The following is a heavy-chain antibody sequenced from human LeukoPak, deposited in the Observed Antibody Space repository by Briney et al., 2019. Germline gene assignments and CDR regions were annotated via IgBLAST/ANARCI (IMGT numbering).Heavy chain of an antibody. Sequence: PSETLSLTCSVSGGSINSNSHHWDWIRQAPGQGLEWIGNIYYSGTTSYNPSLKGRVTISVDTSNNHFSLRLTSVTASDTAVYYCARRGDILTDYTFDYWGQGTLVTVSS. CDR1: GGSINSNSHH. J-gene: IGHJ4*02. CDR3: ARRGDILTDYTFDY. D-gene: IGHD3-9*01. CDR2: IYYSGTT. V-gene: IGHV4-39*02.